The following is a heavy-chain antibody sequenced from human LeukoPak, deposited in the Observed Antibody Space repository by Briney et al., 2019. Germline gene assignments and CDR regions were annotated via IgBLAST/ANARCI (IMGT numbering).Heavy chain of an antibody. CDR1: GYSFTTYW. D-gene: IGHD2/OR15-2a*01. CDR3: ARQQYLAFDI. J-gene: IGHJ3*02. Sequence: GESLKISCKGSGYSFTTYWIAWLRLMPGKGLEWMGIIYPGDSETRYSTSFQGQVTISADKSISTAYLQWSSLKASDTATYYCARQQYLAFDIWGQGTMVTVSS. V-gene: IGHV5-51*01. CDR2: IYPGDSET.